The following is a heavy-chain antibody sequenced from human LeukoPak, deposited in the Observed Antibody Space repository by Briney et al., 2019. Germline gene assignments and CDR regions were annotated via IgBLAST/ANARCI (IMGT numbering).Heavy chain of an antibody. CDR2: INPNSGGT. D-gene: IGHD5-24*01. V-gene: IGHV1-2*02. CDR3: ARPGTKRWLQLWYFDY. J-gene: IGHJ4*02. CDR1: GYTFTGYY. Sequence: ASVKVSCKASGYTFTGYYMHWVRQAPGQGVEWMGWINPNSGGTNYAQKFQGRVTMTRDTSISTAYMELSRLRSDDTAVYYCARPGTKRWLQLWYFDYWGQGTLVTVSS.